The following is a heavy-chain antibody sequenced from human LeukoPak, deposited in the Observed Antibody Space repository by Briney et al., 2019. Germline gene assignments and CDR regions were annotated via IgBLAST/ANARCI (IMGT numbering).Heavy chain of an antibody. Sequence: GGSLRLSCAASGFTFSSYAMSWVRQAPGKGLEWVSAISGSGGSTYYADSVKGRFTISRDNSKNTLYLQMNSLRAEDTAVYYCAKDPISSGWTRYFDYWGQGTLVTVSS. CDR3: AKDPISSGWTRYFDY. J-gene: IGHJ4*02. CDR1: GFTFSSYA. CDR2: ISGSGGST. D-gene: IGHD3-22*01. V-gene: IGHV3-23*01.